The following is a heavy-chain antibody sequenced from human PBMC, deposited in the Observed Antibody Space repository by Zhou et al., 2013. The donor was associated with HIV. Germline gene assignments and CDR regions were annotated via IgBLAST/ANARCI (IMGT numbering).Heavy chain of an antibody. CDR1: GYTLTDLL. J-gene: IGHJ3*02. CDR3: AIDRVLQQRLENTLAI. Sequence: QVHLVQSGPELKKPGASVKVSCKVSGYTLTDLLIHWVRQGPGSGPEWMGRFDPDNRETTYSQKFQGRVILTGDISTDTAYLEATSLTPEDTAFYYCAIDRVLQQRLENTLAIWGQGTLVSVSS. CDR2: FDPDNRET. D-gene: IGHD6-13*01. V-gene: IGHV1-24*01.